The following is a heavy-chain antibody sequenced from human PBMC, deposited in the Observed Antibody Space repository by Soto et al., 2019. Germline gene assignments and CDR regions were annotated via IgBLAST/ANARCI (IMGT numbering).Heavy chain of an antibody. Sequence: SETLSLTCTVSGGSISSYYWSWIRQPPGKGLEWIGYIYYSGSTNYNPSLKSRVTISVDTSKNQFSLKLSSVAAADTAVYYCARSPIAARFDYRGQGTLVTVSS. CDR2: IYYSGST. J-gene: IGHJ4*02. D-gene: IGHD6-6*01. V-gene: IGHV4-59*01. CDR3: ARSPIAARFDY. CDR1: GGSISSYY.